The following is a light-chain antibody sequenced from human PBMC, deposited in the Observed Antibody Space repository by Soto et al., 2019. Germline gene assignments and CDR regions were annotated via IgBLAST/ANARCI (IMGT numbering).Light chain of an antibody. CDR2: AAS. CDR3: QQANSFPLT. V-gene: IGKV1-12*01. CDR1: QGISSW. Sequence: DVQITQSPSGVSGYVGHRVTITFRSSQGISSWLAWYQQKPGKAPNLLIYAASSLHSGVPSRFSGSGSGTDFTLTISSLQTEDFATYYCQQANSFPLTFGGGTKVDIK. J-gene: IGKJ4*01.